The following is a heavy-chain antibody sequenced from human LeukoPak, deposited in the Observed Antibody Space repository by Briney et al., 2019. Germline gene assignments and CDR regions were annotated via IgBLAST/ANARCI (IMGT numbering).Heavy chain of an antibody. D-gene: IGHD3-22*01. CDR3: AKDNYYDSSGYYYEDY. V-gene: IGHV3-74*01. Sequence: GGSLRLSCAASGFTFSSYWMHWVRQAPGKGLVWVSRINSDGSSTSYADSVKGRFTISRDNSKNTLYLQMNSLRAEDTAVYYCAKDNYYDSSGYYYEDYWGQGTLVTVSS. CDR2: INSDGSST. J-gene: IGHJ4*02. CDR1: GFTFSSYW.